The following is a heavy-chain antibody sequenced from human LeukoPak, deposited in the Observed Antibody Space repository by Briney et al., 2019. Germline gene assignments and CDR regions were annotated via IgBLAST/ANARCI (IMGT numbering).Heavy chain of an antibody. CDR3: ARVGPTVTPNDY. CDR1: GGSISSYY. D-gene: IGHD4-17*01. V-gene: IGHV4-59*08. Sequence: PSETLSLTCTVSGGSISSYYWSWIRQPPGKGLEWIGSIYHSGSTYYNPSLRSRVTISLDTSKNQFSLKLSSVTAADTAVYFCARVGPTVTPNDYWGQGTLVTVSS. J-gene: IGHJ4*02. CDR2: IYHSGST.